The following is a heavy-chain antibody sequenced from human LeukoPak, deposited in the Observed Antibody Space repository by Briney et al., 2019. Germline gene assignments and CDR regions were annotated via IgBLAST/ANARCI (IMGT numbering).Heavy chain of an antibody. CDR2: IYTSGST. CDR1: GGSISSYY. J-gene: IGHJ4*02. Sequence: SETLSLTCTVSGGSISSYYWSWIRQPAGKGLEWIGRIYTSGSTNYNPSLKSRVTMSVDTSKNQFSLKLSSVTAADTAVYYCARSEYSSSSRDDYFDYWGQGTLVTVSS. V-gene: IGHV4-4*07. D-gene: IGHD6-6*01. CDR3: ARSEYSSSSRDDYFDY.